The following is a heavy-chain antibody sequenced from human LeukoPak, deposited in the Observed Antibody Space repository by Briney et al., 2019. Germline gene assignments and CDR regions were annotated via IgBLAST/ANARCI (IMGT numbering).Heavy chain of an antibody. CDR1: GFTFSSYG. V-gene: IGHV3-21*01. J-gene: IGHJ4*02. D-gene: IGHD6-13*01. CDR3: ARDPSSRGGFDY. CDR2: ISGSNTYI. Sequence: GGSLRLSCAASGFTFSSYGMNWVRQAPGKGLEWVSSISGSNTYIYYADSVKGRFTISRDNAKNSLYLQMNSLRGEDTAVYYCARDPSSRGGFDYWGQGTLVTVSS.